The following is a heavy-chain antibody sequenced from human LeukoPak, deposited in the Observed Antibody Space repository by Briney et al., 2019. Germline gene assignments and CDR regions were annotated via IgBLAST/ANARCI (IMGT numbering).Heavy chain of an antibody. CDR3: ARDSLYFFDY. V-gene: IGHV3-48*01. CDR1: GFTFSSYS. CDR2: ISSSSSTI. Sequence: GGSLRLSCAASGFTFSSYSMNWVRQAPGKGLEWVSYISSSSSTIYYSDSVKGRFTISRDNAKNSLYLQMNSLRAEDTAFYYCARDSLYFFDYWGQGTLVTVSS. J-gene: IGHJ4*02.